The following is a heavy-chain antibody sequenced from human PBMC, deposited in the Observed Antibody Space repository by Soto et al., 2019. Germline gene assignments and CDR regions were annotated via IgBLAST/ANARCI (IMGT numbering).Heavy chain of an antibody. D-gene: IGHD3-22*01. J-gene: IGHJ3*02. CDR2: IYSGGST. CDR3: ARDEGLYYDSSGNSGAFDI. CDR1: GFSVSSNY. V-gene: IGHV3-53*01. Sequence: EVQRVESGGGFIQPGGSLRLSCAASGFSVSSNYMSWVRQAPGKGLEWVSVIYSGGSTYYADSVKGRFTISRDNSKNSLYLQINGLRAEDTAVYYCARDEGLYYDSSGNSGAFDIWGQGTMVTVSS.